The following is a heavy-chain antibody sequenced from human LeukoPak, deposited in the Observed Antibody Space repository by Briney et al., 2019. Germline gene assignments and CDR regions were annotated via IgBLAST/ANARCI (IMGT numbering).Heavy chain of an antibody. Sequence: PGGSLRLSCAASGLRFSHYWMTWVRQPAGKGLEWVANIKVDESEKYHVRSVEGRFTISRDNAKNSLFLQMNSLRVEDSAVYYCARDRYASYWGRGTLVSVSS. CDR3: ARDRYASY. CDR2: IKVDESEK. J-gene: IGHJ4*02. V-gene: IGHV3-7*01. CDR1: GLRFSHYW. D-gene: IGHD2-2*01.